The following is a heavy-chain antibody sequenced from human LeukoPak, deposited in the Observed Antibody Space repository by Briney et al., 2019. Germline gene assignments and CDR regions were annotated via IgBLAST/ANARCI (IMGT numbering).Heavy chain of an antibody. CDR3: AKDFLYYGSGEDY. Sequence: GGSLRLSCAASGSTFSSYGMTWVRQAPGKGLEWVSVIYSGGSTYYADSVKGRFTISRDNSKNTLYLQMNSLRAEDTAVYYCAKDFLYYGSGEDYWGQGTLVTVSS. D-gene: IGHD3-10*01. CDR1: GSTFSSYG. CDR2: IYSGGST. V-gene: IGHV3-23*03. J-gene: IGHJ4*02.